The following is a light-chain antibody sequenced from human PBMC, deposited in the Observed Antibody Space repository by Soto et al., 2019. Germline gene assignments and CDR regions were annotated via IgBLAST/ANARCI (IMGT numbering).Light chain of an antibody. J-gene: IGKJ1*01. CDR3: QQHNNLWT. Sequence: EIVMTQSPATLSVSPGERATLSCRASQSVSSNLAWYQQKPGQAPRLLIYGASTRATGIPARFSGSGSGTEFTLTISSLQSEDSAVYYCQQHNNLWTFGQGTKVEIK. CDR2: GAS. V-gene: IGKV3-15*01. CDR1: QSVSSN.